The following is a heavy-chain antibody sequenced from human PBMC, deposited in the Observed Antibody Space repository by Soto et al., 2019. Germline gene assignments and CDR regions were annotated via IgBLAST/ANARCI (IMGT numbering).Heavy chain of an antibody. V-gene: IGHV3-33*01. D-gene: IGHD3-10*01. CDR2: IWYDGTNK. CDR3: ARDRGITVIRGIYNMDV. J-gene: IGHJ6*02. CDR1: GFMFSDYG. Sequence: GGLVLSCPCSGFMFSDYGMHWGRQAAGKGLEWVAIIWYDGTNKFYADSVKGRFTISRDNSKNMLYLQMKSLRAEDTAMYYCARDRGITVIRGIYNMDVWGQGTKVTVYS.